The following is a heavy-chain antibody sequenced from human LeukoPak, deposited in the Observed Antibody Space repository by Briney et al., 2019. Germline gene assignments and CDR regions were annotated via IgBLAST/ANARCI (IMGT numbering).Heavy chain of an antibody. J-gene: IGHJ4*02. CDR3: ARDYDGIAVAVFEN. Sequence: ASVKVSCKASGYTFTCYYMHWVRQAPGQGLEWMGWINPNSGGTNYAQKFQGRVTMTRDTSISTAYMELSRLRSDDTAVYYCARDYDGIAVAVFENWGQGTLVTVSS. V-gene: IGHV1-2*02. CDR2: INPNSGGT. D-gene: IGHD6-19*01. CDR1: GYTFTCYY.